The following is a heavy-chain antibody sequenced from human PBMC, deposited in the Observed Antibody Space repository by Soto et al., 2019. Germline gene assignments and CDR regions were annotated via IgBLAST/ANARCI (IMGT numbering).Heavy chain of an antibody. D-gene: IGHD1-1*01. CDR2: IDHTGSN. CDR3: PAKLRTTPYFDF. V-gene: IGHV4-31*03. CDR1: GDPVSSGSSY. J-gene: IGHJ4*02. Sequence: QVQLQESGPGLVQPSQTLSLTCSVSGDPVSSGSSYWTWVRQHRVKGLEWIGYIDHTGSNYYNPSLQSRLIMSLDTSKTQFPLPRFSVPPADTAVYSCPAKLRTTPYFDFWAQGSLFAVSS.